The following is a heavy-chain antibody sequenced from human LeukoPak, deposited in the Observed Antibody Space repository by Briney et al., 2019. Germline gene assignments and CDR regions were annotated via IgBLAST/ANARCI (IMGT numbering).Heavy chain of an antibody. V-gene: IGHV3-33*01. D-gene: IGHD4-17*01. Sequence: GGSLRLSCAASGFTFSSYGMHWVRQAPGKGREGLAVIWHDGSNKYYADSVNGRFTISRANYKNTLNLQMNSLRAEDTAVYYCARVTGDYAIMDVWGKGTTVTVSS. CDR2: IWHDGSNK. CDR1: GFTFSSYG. CDR3: ARVTGDYAIMDV. J-gene: IGHJ6*04.